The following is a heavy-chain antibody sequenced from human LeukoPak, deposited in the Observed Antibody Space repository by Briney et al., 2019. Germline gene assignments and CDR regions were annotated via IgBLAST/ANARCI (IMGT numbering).Heavy chain of an antibody. CDR1: GSAFSTYE. CDR2: IRGSGTPI. Sequence: GGSLRLSCAASGSAFSTYEMIWVRQAPGKGLEWLSYIRGSGTPIYYADSVKGRLTISRDNAKNSMYLQMNSLRVEDTAVYYCARGGWHYYGLDVWGQGTTVTVSS. D-gene: IGHD6-19*01. V-gene: IGHV3-48*03. CDR3: ARGGWHYYGLDV. J-gene: IGHJ6*02.